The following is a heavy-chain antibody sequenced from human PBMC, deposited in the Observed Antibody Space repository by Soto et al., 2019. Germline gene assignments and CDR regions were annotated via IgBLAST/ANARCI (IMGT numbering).Heavy chain of an antibody. CDR1: GGSISSYY. Sequence: SETLSLTCTVSGGSISSYYWSWIRQPPGKGLEWIGYIYYSGSTNYNPSLKSRVTISVDTSKNQFSLKLSSVTAADTAVYYCARGTYYDILTGYYGPDLYFDYWGQGTRVTVSS. J-gene: IGHJ4*02. CDR3: ARGTYYDILTGYYGPDLYFDY. V-gene: IGHV4-59*08. CDR2: IYYSGST. D-gene: IGHD3-9*01.